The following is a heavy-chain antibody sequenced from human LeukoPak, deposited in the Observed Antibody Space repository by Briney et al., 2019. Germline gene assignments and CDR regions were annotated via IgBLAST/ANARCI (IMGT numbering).Heavy chain of an antibody. CDR3: ARVEDSSSWYLGY. V-gene: IGHV4-34*01. CDR2: INHSGST. J-gene: IGHJ4*02. CDR1: GGSFSGYY. D-gene: IGHD6-13*01. Sequence: SETLSLTCAVYGGSFSGYYWSWIRQPPGKGLEWIGEINHSGSTNYNPSLKSRVTISVDTSKNQFSLKLSSVTAADTAVYYCARVEDSSSWYLGYWGQGTLVAVSS.